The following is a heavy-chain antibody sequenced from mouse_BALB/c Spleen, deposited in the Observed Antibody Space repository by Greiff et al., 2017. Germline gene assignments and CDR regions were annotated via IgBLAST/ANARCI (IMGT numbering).Heavy chain of an antibody. CDR2: INSNGGST. V-gene: IGHV5-6-3*01. CDR3: ARAHYDEYFDV. Sequence: EVQLQQSGGGLVQPGGSLKLSCAASGFTFSSYGMSWVRQTPDKRLELVATINSNGGSTYYPDSVKGRFTISRDNAKNTLYLQMSSLKSEDTAMYYCARAHYDEYFDVWGAGTTVTVSS. D-gene: IGHD2-4*01. CDR1: GFTFSSYG. J-gene: IGHJ1*01.